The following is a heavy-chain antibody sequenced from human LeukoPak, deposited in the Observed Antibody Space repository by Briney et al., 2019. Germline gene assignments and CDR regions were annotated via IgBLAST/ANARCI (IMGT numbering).Heavy chain of an antibody. CDR2: INPNTGGT. V-gene: IGHV1-2*06. J-gene: IGHJ5*02. CDR3: AKVPPSITAAGNWLGP. D-gene: IGHD6-13*01. Sequence: ASVKVSCKASGYTFTGYYIHWVRQAPGQGLEWMGRINPNTGGTDYAQKFQGRVTVTRDTSITTAYMELSRLTSDDTAIYYCAKVPPSITAAGNWLGPWGQGALVTVSS. CDR1: GYTFTGYY.